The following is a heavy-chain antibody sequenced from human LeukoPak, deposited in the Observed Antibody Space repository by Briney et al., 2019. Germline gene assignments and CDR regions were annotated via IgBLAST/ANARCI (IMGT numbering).Heavy chain of an antibody. CDR3: ARGQTYYDFWSGYYRAGDYYYMDV. J-gene: IGHJ6*03. V-gene: IGHV4-34*01. CDR2: INHSGST. Sequence: SETLSLTCAVYGGSFSGYYWSWIRQPPGKGLEWIGEINHSGSTNYNPSLKSRVTISVDTSKNQFSLKLSSVTAADTAVYYCARGQTYYDFWSGYYRAGDYYYMDVRGKGTTVTVSS. D-gene: IGHD3-3*01. CDR1: GGSFSGYY.